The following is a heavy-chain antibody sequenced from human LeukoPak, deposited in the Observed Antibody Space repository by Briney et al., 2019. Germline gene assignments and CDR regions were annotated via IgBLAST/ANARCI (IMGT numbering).Heavy chain of an antibody. CDR2: ISSSSSYI. CDR1: GFTFSSYT. D-gene: IGHD3-10*02. J-gene: IGHJ6*04. CDR3: AELGITMIGGV. Sequence: PGGSLRLSCAASGFTFSSYTMNWVRQAPGKGLEWVSSISSSSSYIYYADSLKGRFTISRDNTKNSLYLQMNSLRAEDTAVYYCAELGITMIGGVWGKGTTVTISS. V-gene: IGHV3-21*01.